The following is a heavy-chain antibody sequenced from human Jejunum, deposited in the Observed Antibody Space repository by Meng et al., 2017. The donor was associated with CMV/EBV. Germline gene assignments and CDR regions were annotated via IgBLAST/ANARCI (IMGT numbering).Heavy chain of an antibody. CDR1: TLTSED. CDR3: ARDSGIAAAGTHGMDV. Sequence: TLTSEDMHWGRQATGQGLEWMGRINPSGGSTSYAQKCQGRVTMTRDTSTSTVYMELSSLRSEDTAVYYCARDSGIAAAGTHGMDVWGQGTTVTVSS. D-gene: IGHD6-13*01. V-gene: IGHV1-46*01. J-gene: IGHJ6*02. CDR2: INPSGGST.